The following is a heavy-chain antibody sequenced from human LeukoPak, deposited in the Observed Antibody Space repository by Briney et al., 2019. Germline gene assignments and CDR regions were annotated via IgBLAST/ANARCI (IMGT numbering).Heavy chain of an antibody. V-gene: IGHV1-46*01. Sequence: ASVKVSCKASGYTFTSYYMHWVRQAPGQGLEWMGIINPSGGSTSYAQKFQGRVTMTRDTSTSTVYMELSSLRSEDTAVYYCARVPRRRGYYYYGMDVGGQGTTVTVSS. CDR2: INPSGGST. CDR1: GYTFTSYY. D-gene: IGHD3-10*01. CDR3: ARVPRRRGYYYYGMDV. J-gene: IGHJ6*02.